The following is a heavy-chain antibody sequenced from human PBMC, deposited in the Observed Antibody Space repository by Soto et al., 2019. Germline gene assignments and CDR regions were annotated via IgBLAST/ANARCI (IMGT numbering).Heavy chain of an antibody. CDR2: MNPSTGNT. CDR1: GYTFTSCD. CDR3: ARRKERSGPHYFDS. V-gene: IGHV1-8*01. J-gene: IGHJ4*02. D-gene: IGHD6-25*01. Sequence: QVQLVQSGAEVKKPGASVKVSCKASGYTFTSCDIHWVRQATGQGLEWMGWMNPSTGNTGFAQEFQGRVTLTRNTSITTAYMELSSLRFEDTAVYFCARRKERSGPHYFDSWGQGALVTVSS.